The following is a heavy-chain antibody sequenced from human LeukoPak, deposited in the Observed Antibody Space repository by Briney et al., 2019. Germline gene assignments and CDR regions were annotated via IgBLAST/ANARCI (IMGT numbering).Heavy chain of an antibody. CDR2: ISSSSSYI. CDR3: ARGPVDTAIQNWFDP. D-gene: IGHD5-18*01. CDR1: GFTFSSYS. V-gene: IGHV3-21*01. Sequence: GGSLRLSCAASGFTFSSYSMNWVRQAPGKGLEWVSSISSSSSYIYYADSVKGRFTISRDNAKNSLYLQMNSLRAEDTAVYYCARGPVDTAIQNWFDPWGQGTLVTVSS. J-gene: IGHJ5*02.